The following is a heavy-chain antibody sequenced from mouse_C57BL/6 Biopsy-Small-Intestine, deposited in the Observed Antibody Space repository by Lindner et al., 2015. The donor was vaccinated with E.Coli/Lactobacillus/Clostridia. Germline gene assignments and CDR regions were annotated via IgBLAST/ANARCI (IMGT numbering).Heavy chain of an antibody. J-gene: IGHJ1*03. V-gene: IGHV1S29*02. CDR1: GYTLTEMP. CDR2: FDPEDGQT. CDR3: ATSYEFLTGYYIRYPFYYYYMDV. Sequence: SVKVSCKVSGYTLTEMPLLWVRQALGKGLEWMGSFDPEDGQTIYAQQFQGRLTMTEDTSSDTAYMELSSLRSEDSAVYYCATSYEFLTGYYIRYPFYYYYMDVWGKGTTVTVSS. D-gene: IGHD1-1*01.